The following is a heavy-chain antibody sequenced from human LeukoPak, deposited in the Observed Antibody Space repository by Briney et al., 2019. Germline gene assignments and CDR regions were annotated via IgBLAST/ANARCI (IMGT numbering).Heavy chain of an antibody. D-gene: IGHD5-18*01. CDR2: INTNTGNP. V-gene: IGHV7-4-1*02. J-gene: IGHJ4*02. Sequence: ASVKVSCKTSGYTFTNNAINWVRQAPGQGLEWMGWINTNTGNPSYAQAFFTGRYVFSLDTSASTAYLQINGLKADDTAVYYCGRDPKLGIRGYTYGYIDHWGQGTLLTAAS. CDR3: GRDPKLGIRGYTYGYIDH. CDR1: GYTFTNNA.